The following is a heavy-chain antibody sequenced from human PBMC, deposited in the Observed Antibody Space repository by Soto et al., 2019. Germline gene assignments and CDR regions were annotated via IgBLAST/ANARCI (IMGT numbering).Heavy chain of an antibody. CDR3: ARDVDIVATSPMAFHY. J-gene: IGHJ4*02. Sequence: ASVKVSCKASGYTFTGYYMHWVRQAPGQGLQWMAWINPNTGGTNYAPKFQGRVTVTRDTSISTAYMELSWLRSDDTAVYYCARDVDIVATSPMAFHYWGQGTLVTVSS. CDR1: GYTFTGYY. D-gene: IGHD5-12*01. V-gene: IGHV1-2*02. CDR2: INPNTGGT.